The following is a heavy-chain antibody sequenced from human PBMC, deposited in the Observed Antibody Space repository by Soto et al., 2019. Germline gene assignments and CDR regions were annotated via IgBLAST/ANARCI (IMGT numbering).Heavy chain of an antibody. CDR2: IIPLFGKA. J-gene: IGHJ4*02. V-gene: IGHV1-69*13. CDR1: GGTFSRYA. CDR3: ARDGTLYDSSGYYYLY. Sequence: SVKVSCKASGGTFSRYAISWVRQAPGQGLEWMGGIIPLFGKANYAQKFQGRVTITADESTSTAYMELSSLRSEDTAVYYCARDGTLYDSSGYYYLYWGQGTLVTVSS. D-gene: IGHD3-22*01.